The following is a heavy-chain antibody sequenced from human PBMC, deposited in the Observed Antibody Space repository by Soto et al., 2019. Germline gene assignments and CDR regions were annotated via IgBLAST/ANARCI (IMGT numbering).Heavy chain of an antibody. CDR3: AGPNIMYCDILTGYYRDYYYGMDV. CDR2: IDPSDSYT. D-gene: IGHD3-9*01. J-gene: IGHJ6*02. CDR1: GYSFTSYW. V-gene: IGHV5-10-1*01. Sequence: GESLKISCKGSGYSFTSYWISWVRQMPGKGLEWMGRIDPSDSYTNYSPSFQGHVTISADKSISTAYLQWSSLEASDTAMYYCAGPNIMYCDILTGYYRDYYYGMDVWGQGTTVTVSS.